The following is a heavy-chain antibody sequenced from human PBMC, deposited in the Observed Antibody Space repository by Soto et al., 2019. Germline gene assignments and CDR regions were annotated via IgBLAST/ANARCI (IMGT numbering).Heavy chain of an antibody. CDR3: AKICSSTSCYDY. D-gene: IGHD2-2*01. J-gene: IGHJ4*02. CDR1: GGSFRNYY. CDR2: VNHSGEA. V-gene: IGHV4-34*01. Sequence: SETLSLTCGVYGGSFRNYYWIWVRQPPGKGLEWIGEVNHSGEATYNPSLQSRVTISLDTTNNHFSLKMTSVTAADTALYYCAKICSSTSCYDYWGQGSVVTVSS.